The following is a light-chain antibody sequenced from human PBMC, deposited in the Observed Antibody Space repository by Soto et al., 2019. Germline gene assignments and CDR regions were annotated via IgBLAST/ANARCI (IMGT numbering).Light chain of an antibody. CDR3: QQYYSART. CDR1: QSVGSRW. CDR2: GGS. J-gene: IGKJ1*01. Sequence: EIVLTQSPGTVSLSPGERATLSCRASQSVGSRWLAWYQQRPGQAPRVLIYGGSNRATGIPEMFSGSGAGTDFTLTSSRLAPEDVAVYYCQQYYSARTFGQGTKVEMK. V-gene: IGKV3-20*01.